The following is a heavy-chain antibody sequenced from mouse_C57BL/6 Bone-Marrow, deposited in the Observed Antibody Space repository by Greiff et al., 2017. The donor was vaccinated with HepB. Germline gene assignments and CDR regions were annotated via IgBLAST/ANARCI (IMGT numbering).Heavy chain of an antibody. J-gene: IGHJ4*01. Sequence: QVQLQQSDAELVKPGASVKISCKVSGYTFTDHTIHWMKQRPEQGLEWIGYIYPRDGSTKYNEKFKGKATLTADKSSSTAYMQLNSLTSEDSAVYVCARGGCGSEDYYAMDYWGQGTSVTVSS. CDR1: GYTFTDHT. D-gene: IGHD3-3*01. CDR2: IYPRDGST. V-gene: IGHV1-78*01. CDR3: ARGGCGSEDYYAMDY.